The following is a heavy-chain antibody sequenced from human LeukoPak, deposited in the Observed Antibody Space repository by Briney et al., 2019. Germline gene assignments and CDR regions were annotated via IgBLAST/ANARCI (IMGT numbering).Heavy chain of an antibody. CDR1: GFTFSNAW. CDR2: LSGSGRLI. CDR3: ARDLQTGLAFDA. Sequence: GGSLRLSCAASGFTFSNAWMSWVRQAPGKALEWVSSLSGSGRLIWYAGSVKGRFTISRDNAANSLFLQMNSLRVEDTAVYYCARDLQTGLAFDAWGQGTVVAVSS. J-gene: IGHJ3*01. D-gene: IGHD7-27*01. V-gene: IGHV3-21*06.